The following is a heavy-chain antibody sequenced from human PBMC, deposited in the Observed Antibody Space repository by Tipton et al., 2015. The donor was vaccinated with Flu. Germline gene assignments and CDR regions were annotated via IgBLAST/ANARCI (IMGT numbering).Heavy chain of an antibody. CDR3: AREVLAPSLDNDYGVYRAGPNWFDP. CDR2: IYYSGST. V-gene: IGHV4-39*02. J-gene: IGHJ5*02. Sequence: GLVKPSETLSLTCTVSGGSISSSSYYWGWIRQPPGKGLEWIGSIYYSGSTYYNPSLKSRVTISVDTSKNQFSLKLSSVTAADTAVYYCAREVLAPSLDNDYGVYRAGPNWFDPWGQGTLVTVSS. D-gene: IGHD4-17*01. CDR1: GGSISSSSYY.